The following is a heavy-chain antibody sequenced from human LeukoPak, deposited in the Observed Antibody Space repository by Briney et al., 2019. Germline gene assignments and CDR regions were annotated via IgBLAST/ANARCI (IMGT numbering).Heavy chain of an antibody. V-gene: IGHV4-39*01. CDR1: GGSFSGYY. J-gene: IGHJ4*02. CDR3: ARRVDNWNYEAHFDY. Sequence: PSETLSLTCAVYGGSFSGYYWGWIRQPPGKGLEWTGSIYYSGSTYYNPSLKSRVTISVDTSKNQFSLKLSSVTAADTAVYYCARRVDNWNYEAHFDYWGQGTLVTVSS. D-gene: IGHD1-7*01. CDR2: IYYSGST.